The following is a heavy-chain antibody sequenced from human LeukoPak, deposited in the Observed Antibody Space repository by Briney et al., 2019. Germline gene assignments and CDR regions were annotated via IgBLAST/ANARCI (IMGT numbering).Heavy chain of an antibody. D-gene: IGHD4-23*01. Sequence: PSETLSLTCTVSGGSISSGTYYWSWIRQPAGKGLEWIGRIYTSGSTNYNPSLKSRVTISVDTSKNQFSLKLSSVTAADTAVYYCARAKVGPDDDWFDPWGQGTLVTVSS. CDR2: IYTSGST. CDR3: ARAKVGPDDDWFDP. J-gene: IGHJ5*02. V-gene: IGHV4-61*02. CDR1: GGSISSGTYY.